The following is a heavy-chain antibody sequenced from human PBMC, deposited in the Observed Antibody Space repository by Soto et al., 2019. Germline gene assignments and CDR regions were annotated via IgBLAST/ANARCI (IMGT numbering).Heavy chain of an antibody. V-gene: IGHV4-31*03. CDR1: GAALNSGNYY. CDR2: IYVTGAV. CDR3: ARLRIATNNYKWFDP. D-gene: IGHD2-21*01. J-gene: IGHJ5*02. Sequence: SETLSLTCSVSGAALNSGNYYWSWIRQVPGKGLEWIGHIYVTGAVDYSPSLRDRITISQDTSERQFSLNLRLVTAADTAVYYCARLRIATNNYKWFDPWGQGTLLTVSS.